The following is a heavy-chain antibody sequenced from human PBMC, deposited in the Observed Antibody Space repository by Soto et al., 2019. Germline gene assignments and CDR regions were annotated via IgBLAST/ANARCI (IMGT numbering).Heavy chain of an antibody. CDR2: INHSGST. D-gene: IGHD3-10*01. Sequence: QVQLQQWGAGLLKPSETLSLTCGVYGGSFSGYYWSWIRQPPGKGLEWIGEINHSGSTNYNPYLKSRVTISVDTSKNQFALKLSSETAADTAVYYGARVRDNKVRDDYYYYMDVWGKGTTVTVSS. J-gene: IGHJ6*03. V-gene: IGHV4-34*01. CDR1: GGSFSGYY. CDR3: ARVRDNKVRDDYYYYMDV.